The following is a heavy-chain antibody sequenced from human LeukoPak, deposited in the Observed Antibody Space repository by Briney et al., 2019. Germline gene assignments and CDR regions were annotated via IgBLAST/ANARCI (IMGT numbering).Heavy chain of an antibody. Sequence: GGSLRLSCEASGFTFRSYSMNWVRQAPGKGLELVSSISSSSSYIYYADSVKGRFTISRDNAKNSLYLQMSSLRADDTAVYYCARDIVTAMVDYWGQGTLVTVSS. D-gene: IGHD5-12*01. J-gene: IGHJ4*02. CDR2: ISSSSSYI. V-gene: IGHV3-21*01. CDR1: GFTFRSYS. CDR3: ARDIVTAMVDY.